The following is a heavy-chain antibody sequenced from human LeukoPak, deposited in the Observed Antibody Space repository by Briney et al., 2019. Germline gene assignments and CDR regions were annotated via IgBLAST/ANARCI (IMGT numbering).Heavy chain of an antibody. CDR2: IYYSGST. V-gene: IGHV4-59*08. CDR3: QSRFLEWLLDY. D-gene: IGHD3-3*01. Sequence: PSETLSLTCTVSGGSISSYYWSWIRQPPGKGLEWIGYIYYSGSTNYNPSLKSRVTISVDTSENQFSLKLSSVTAADTAVYYCQSRFLEWLLDYWGQGTLVTVSS. J-gene: IGHJ4*02. CDR1: GGSISSYY.